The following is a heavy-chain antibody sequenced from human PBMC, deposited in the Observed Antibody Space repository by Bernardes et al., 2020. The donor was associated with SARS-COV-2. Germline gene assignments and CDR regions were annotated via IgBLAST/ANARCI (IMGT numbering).Heavy chain of an antibody. V-gene: IGHV3-23*01. D-gene: IGHD1-1*01. CDR3: AKDASRGNDFLSDS. Sequence: GGSLRLSCAASGFTFADFAMTWVRQSPGKGLDWVSGISASGEITYYSDSVQGRFTVSRDNSKNILFLEMDRLRADDAATYYCAKDASRGNDFLSDSWGQGTLVTVSS. CDR2: ISASGEIT. J-gene: IGHJ4*02. CDR1: GFTFADFA.